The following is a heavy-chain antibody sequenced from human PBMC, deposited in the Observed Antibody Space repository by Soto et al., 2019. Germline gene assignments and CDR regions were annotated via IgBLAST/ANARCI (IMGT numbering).Heavy chain of an antibody. CDR1: GYTFTGYY. D-gene: IGHD6-13*01. J-gene: IGHJ4*02. CDR2: INPNSGGT. Sequence: QVQLVQSGAEVKKPGASVKVSCKASGYTFTGYYMHWVRQAPGQGLEWMGWINPNSGGTNYAQKFQGRVTMTRDTSISSAYMELSRLRSDDTAVYYCARDKVLKGRQQLVLGYWGQGTLVTVSS. CDR3: ARDKVLKGRQQLVLGY. V-gene: IGHV1-2*02.